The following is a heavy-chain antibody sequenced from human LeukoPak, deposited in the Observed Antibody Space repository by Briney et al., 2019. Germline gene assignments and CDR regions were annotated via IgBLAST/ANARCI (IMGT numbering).Heavy chain of an antibody. CDR2: INHSGRT. CDR1: GGSFSGYY. V-gene: IGHV4-34*01. D-gene: IGHD3-22*01. J-gene: IGHJ5*02. CDR3: ASLTMIVVP. Sequence: SETLSLTCVVYGGSFSGYYWSWIRQPPGKGLEWIGEINHSGRTNYNPSLKSRVTISVDTSKNQFSLKLSSVTAADTAVYYCASLTMIVVPWGRGTLVTVSS.